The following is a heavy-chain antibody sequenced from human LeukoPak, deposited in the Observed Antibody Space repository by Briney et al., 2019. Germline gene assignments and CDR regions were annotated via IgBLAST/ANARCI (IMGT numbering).Heavy chain of an antibody. Sequence: SETLSLTCTVSGGSISSSSYYWGWIRQPPGKGLEWIGSIYYSGSTYYNPSLKIRVTISGDTSKNQFALKLSSVTAADTAVYYCASHLIAAAGRRIFDYWGKGTLVTVSS. D-gene: IGHD6-13*01. CDR1: GGSISSSSYY. CDR2: IYYSGST. J-gene: IGHJ4*02. CDR3: ASHLIAAAGRRIFDY. V-gene: IGHV4-39*01.